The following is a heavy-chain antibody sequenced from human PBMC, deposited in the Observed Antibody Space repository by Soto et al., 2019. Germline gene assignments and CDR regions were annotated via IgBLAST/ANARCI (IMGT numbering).Heavy chain of an antibody. D-gene: IGHD1-20*01. V-gene: IGHV1-2*02. Sequence: ASVKVSFKASGYTFTGYYMHWVRQAPGQGLEWMGWINPNSGGTNYAQKFQGRVTMTRDTSISTAYMELSRLRSDDTAVYYCARGALEAAITGYWGQGTLVTVSS. J-gene: IGHJ4*02. CDR1: GYTFTGYY. CDR3: ARGALEAAITGY. CDR2: INPNSGGT.